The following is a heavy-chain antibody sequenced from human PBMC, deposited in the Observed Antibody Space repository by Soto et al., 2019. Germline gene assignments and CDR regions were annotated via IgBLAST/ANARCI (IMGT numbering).Heavy chain of an antibody. D-gene: IGHD5-12*01. V-gene: IGHV3-23*01. Sequence: EVQLLESGGGLVQPGGSLRLSCAASGFTFSNYAMNWVRQAPGKGREWGSAISGSGGFTYYADSVKGRFTISRDNSNNTLFLQMNSLRAEDTAVFYCAKDGDTNIVGNYFDYWGQGTVVTVS. CDR3: AKDGDTNIVGNYFDY. J-gene: IGHJ4*02. CDR2: ISGSGGFT. CDR1: GFTFSNYA.